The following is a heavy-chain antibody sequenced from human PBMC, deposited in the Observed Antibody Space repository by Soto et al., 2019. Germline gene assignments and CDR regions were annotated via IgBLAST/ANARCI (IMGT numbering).Heavy chain of an antibody. J-gene: IGHJ4*02. CDR1: GFTFNNYA. CDR2: ISGGGDTT. V-gene: IGHV3-23*01. CDR3: AKGRGGSGSLTPRVDF. Sequence: VQLLESGGGLVQPGGSLRLSCAASGFTFNNYAMSWVRQAPGKGLEWVSGISGGGDTTSYADSVKGRFAVSRDGSKNTLYLQMSSLRVEDTALYYCAKGRGGSGSLTPRVDFWGQGTLVTVSS. D-gene: IGHD3-10*01.